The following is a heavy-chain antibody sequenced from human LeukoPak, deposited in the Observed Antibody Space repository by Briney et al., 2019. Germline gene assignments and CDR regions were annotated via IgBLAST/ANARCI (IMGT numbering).Heavy chain of an antibody. CDR3: ARRPFYYDSSGYYREYYFDY. CDR1: GFTFSDYY. CDR2: IDYSGST. V-gene: IGHV4-38-2*01. Sequence: GSLRLSCAASGFTFSDYYMSWIRQPPGKGLEWIGSIDYSGSTYYIPSLKSRVTMSVDTSKNQFSLNLNSVTAADTAVYYCARRPFYYDSSGYYREYYFDYWGQGSLVTVSS. D-gene: IGHD3-22*01. J-gene: IGHJ4*02.